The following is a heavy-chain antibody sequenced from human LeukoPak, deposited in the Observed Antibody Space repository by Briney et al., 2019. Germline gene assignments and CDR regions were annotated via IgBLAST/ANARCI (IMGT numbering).Heavy chain of an antibody. D-gene: IGHD2-15*01. CDR2: INPNSGGT. V-gene: IGHV1-2*06. J-gene: IGHJ5*02. CDR1: GYTFTGYY. Sequence: ASVKVSCKASGYTFTGYYMHWVRQAPGQGLGWMGRINPNSGGTNYAQKFQGRVTMTRDTSISTAYMELSRLRSDDTAVYYCARERLKLGRYCSGGSCYSDNNWFDPWGQGTLVTVSS. CDR3: ARERLKLGRYCSGGSCYSDNNWFDP.